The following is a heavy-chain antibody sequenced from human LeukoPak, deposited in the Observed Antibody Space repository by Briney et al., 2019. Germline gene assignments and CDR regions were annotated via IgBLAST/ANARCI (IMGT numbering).Heavy chain of an antibody. CDR2: IKEDGSEK. J-gene: IGHJ4*02. V-gene: IGHV3-7*01. CDR3: ARIDCSSTSCCDQRWRF. CDR1: GFTFSSYG. Sequence: GGSLRLSCAASGFTFSSYGMHWVRQAPGKGLEWVANIKEDGSEKYYVDSVKGRFTISRDNAKNSLYLQMNSLRAEDTAVYYCARIDCSSTSCCDQRWRFWGQGTLVTVSS. D-gene: IGHD2-2*01.